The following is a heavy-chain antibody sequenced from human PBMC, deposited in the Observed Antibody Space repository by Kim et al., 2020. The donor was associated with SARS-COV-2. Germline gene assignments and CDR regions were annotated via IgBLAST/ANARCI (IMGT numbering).Heavy chain of an antibody. D-gene: IGHD2-2*01. CDR1: GGSISSSSYY. CDR3: ARLGSHCSSTSCYFLALDY. CDR2: IYYSGST. J-gene: IGHJ4*02. Sequence: SETLSLTCTVSGGSISSSSYYWGWIRQPPGKGLEWIGSIYYSGSTYYNPSLKSRVTISVDTSKNQFSLKLSSVTAADTAVYYCARLGSHCSSTSCYFLALDYWGQGTLVTVSS. V-gene: IGHV4-39*01.